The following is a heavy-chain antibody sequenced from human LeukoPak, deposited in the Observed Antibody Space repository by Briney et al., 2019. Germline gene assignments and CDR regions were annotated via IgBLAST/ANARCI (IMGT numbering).Heavy chain of an antibody. CDR2: ISSSGSTI. D-gene: IGHD5-24*01. Sequence: SGGSLRLSCAASGFTFSDYYMSWIRQAPGKGLEWVSYISSSGSTIYYADSVKGRFTISRDNAKNSLYLQMNSLRAEDTAVYYCARDLSMDGYNSCDFDYWGQGTLVTVSS. J-gene: IGHJ4*02. CDR1: GFTFSDYY. V-gene: IGHV3-11*01. CDR3: ARDLSMDGYNSCDFDY.